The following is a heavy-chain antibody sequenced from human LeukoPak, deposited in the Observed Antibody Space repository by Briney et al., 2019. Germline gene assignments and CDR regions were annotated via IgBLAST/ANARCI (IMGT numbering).Heavy chain of an antibody. CDR3: ARRRKNGSAKYYFDY. D-gene: IGHD3-10*01. CDR2: IYYSGST. Sequence: SETLSLTCTVSGGSISSYYWGWIRQPPGKGLEWIGSIYYSGSTYYNPSLKSRVTISVDTSKNQFSLKLSSVTAADTAVYYCARRRKNGSAKYYFDYWGQGTLVTVSS. J-gene: IGHJ4*02. CDR1: GGSISSYY. V-gene: IGHV4-39*01.